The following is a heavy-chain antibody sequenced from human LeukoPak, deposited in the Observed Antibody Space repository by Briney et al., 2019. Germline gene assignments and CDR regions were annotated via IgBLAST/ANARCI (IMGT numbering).Heavy chain of an antibody. CDR3: AKVPYYDILTGYPSFYFDY. J-gene: IGHJ4*02. Sequence: GGSLRLSCAASGFTFSTYEMNWVRQAPGKGLEWLSYISSTGNNIYYADSVKGRFTISRDNAKNSLSLQMNNLRAEDTAVYYCAKVPYYDILTGYPSFYFDYWGQGTLVTVSS. V-gene: IGHV3-48*03. CDR1: GFTFSTYE. CDR2: ISSTGNNI. D-gene: IGHD3-9*01.